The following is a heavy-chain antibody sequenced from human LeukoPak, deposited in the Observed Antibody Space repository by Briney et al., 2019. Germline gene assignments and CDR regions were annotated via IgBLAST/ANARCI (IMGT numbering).Heavy chain of an antibody. V-gene: IGHV4-61*01. Sequence: VKPSETLSLPCTVSGGSVNSGSYYWNWIRQPPGKGLEWFGYIYYSGSTNCNTSLKSRVTILVDTSKNQFSLKLSSVTAADTAVYYCAKNEGRYDGVGRYFTTADYWGQGTLVTVSS. CDR3: AKNEGRYDGVGRYFTTADY. CDR1: GGSVNSGSYY. J-gene: IGHJ4*02. CDR2: IYYSGST. D-gene: IGHD2-8*01.